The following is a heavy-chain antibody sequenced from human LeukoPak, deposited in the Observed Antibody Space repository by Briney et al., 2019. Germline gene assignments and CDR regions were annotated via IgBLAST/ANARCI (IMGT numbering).Heavy chain of an antibody. D-gene: IGHD6-19*01. J-gene: IGHJ6*02. CDR3: AKDQVAVAGTGSYGLYYYGMDV. CDR1: GFTFSSYG. CDR2: ISYDGSNK. Sequence: PGGSLRLSCAVSGFTFSSYGMHWVRQAPGKGLEWVAVISYDGSNKYYADSVKGRFTISRDNSKNTLYLQMNSLRAEDTAVYYCAKDQVAVAGTGSYGLYYYGMDVWGQGTTVTGSS. V-gene: IGHV3-30*18.